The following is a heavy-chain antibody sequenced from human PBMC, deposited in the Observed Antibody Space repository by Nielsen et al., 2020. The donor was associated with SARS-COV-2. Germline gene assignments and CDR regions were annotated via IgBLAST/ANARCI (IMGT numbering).Heavy chain of an antibody. CDR1: GFTFSSNS. J-gene: IGHJ4*02. CDR2: ISSSSSTI. D-gene: IGHD3-9*01. Sequence: GESLKISCAASGFTFSSNSMNWFRQAPGKGLEWVSYISSSSSTIYYADSVKGRFTISRDNAKNSLYLQMNSLRAEDTAVYYCARGPNYDILTGYPSGLWYWGQGTLVTVSS. V-gene: IGHV3-48*01. CDR3: ARGPNYDILTGYPSGLWY.